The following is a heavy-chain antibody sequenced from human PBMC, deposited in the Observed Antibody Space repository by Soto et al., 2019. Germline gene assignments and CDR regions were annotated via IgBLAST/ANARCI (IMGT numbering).Heavy chain of an antibody. V-gene: IGHV5-51*01. CDR1: GYSFTSYW. Sequence: PGESLKISCKGSGYSFTSYWIGWVRQMPGKGLEWMGIIYPGDSDTRYSPSFQGQVTISADKPISTAYLQWSSLKASDTAMYYCASRIGYCSGGSCYGNVFDIWGQGTLVPVSS. D-gene: IGHD2-15*01. CDR2: IYPGDSDT. J-gene: IGHJ3*02. CDR3: ASRIGYCSGGSCYGNVFDI.